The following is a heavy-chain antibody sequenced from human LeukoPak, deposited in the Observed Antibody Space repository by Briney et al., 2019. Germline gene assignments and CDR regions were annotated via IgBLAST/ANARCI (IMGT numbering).Heavy chain of an antibody. Sequence: PSETLSLTCAAYGGSFSGYYWSWIRQPPGKGLEWIGEINHSGSTNYNPSLKSRVTISVDTSKNQFSLKLSSVTAADTAVYYCARVVVAVAGTGDYWGQGTLVTVSS. V-gene: IGHV4-34*01. CDR3: ARVVVAVAGTGDY. D-gene: IGHD6-19*01. CDR2: INHSGST. J-gene: IGHJ4*02. CDR1: GGSFSGYY.